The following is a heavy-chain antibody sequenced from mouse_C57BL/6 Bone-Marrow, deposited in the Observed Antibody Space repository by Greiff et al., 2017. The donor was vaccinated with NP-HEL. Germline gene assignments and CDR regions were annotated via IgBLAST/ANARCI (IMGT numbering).Heavy chain of an antibody. J-gene: IGHJ4*01. CDR3: ARRISMDY. CDR2: ISYDGSN. CDR1: GYSITSGYY. Sequence: ESGPGLVKPSQSLSLTCSVTGYSITSGYYWNWIRQFPGNKLEWMGYISYDGSNNYNPSLKNRISITRDTSKNQFFLKLNSVTTEDTATYYCARRISMDYWGQGTSVTVSS. V-gene: IGHV3-6*01.